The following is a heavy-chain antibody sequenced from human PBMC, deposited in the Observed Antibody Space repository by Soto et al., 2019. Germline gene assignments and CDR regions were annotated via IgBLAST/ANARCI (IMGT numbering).Heavy chain of an antibody. V-gene: IGHV3-30-3*01. CDR3: ARASYYDILTGYYTDHDAFDI. CDR2: ISYDGSNK. CDR1: GFTFSSYA. J-gene: IGHJ3*02. Sequence: PGGSLRLSCAASGFTFSSYAMHWVRQAPGKGLEWVAVISYDGSNKYYADSVKGRFTISRDNSKNTLYLQMNSLRAEDTAVYCCARASYYDILTGYYTDHDAFDIWGQGTMVTVSS. D-gene: IGHD3-9*01.